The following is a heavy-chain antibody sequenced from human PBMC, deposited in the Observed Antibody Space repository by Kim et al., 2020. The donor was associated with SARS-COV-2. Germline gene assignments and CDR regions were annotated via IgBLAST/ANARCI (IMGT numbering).Heavy chain of an antibody. D-gene: IGHD4-17*01. CDR3: ARDRTTVSWGDAFDI. Sequence: GGSLRLSCAASGFTFSDYYMSWIRQAPGKGLEWVSYISSSSSYTNYADSVKGRFTISRDNAKNSLYLQMNSLRAEDTAVYYCARDRTTVSWGDAFDIWGQGTMVTVSS. V-gene: IGHV3-11*06. J-gene: IGHJ3*02. CDR2: ISSSSSYT. CDR1: GFTFSDYY.